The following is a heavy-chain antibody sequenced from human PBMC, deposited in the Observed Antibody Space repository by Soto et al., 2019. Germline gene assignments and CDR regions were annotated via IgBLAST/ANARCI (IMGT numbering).Heavy chain of an antibody. Sequence: GGSLRLSCAASGFTVSSNYMSWVRQAPGKGLEWVSVIYSGGSTYYADSVKGRFTISRHNSKNTLYLQMNSLRAEDTAVYYCAGEGITSWGAFDIWGQGTMVTVSS. J-gene: IGHJ3*02. V-gene: IGHV3-53*04. CDR1: GFTVSSNY. CDR2: IYSGGST. D-gene: IGHD3-10*01. CDR3: AGEGITSWGAFDI.